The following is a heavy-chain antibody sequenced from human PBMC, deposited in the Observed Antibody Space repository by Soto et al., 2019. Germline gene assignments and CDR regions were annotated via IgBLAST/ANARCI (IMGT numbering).Heavy chain of an antibody. CDR1: GDSINNSHW. CDR2: TYHSGTT. V-gene: IGHV4-4*02. CDR3: AREVNSSPARGPNWFDP. Sequence: QVQLQESGPGLVQPSGTLSLTCAVSGDSINNSHWWSWVRQTPGKGLEWIGETYHSGTTNYNPSLKTRVTISIDKSNNQFSPKMNPVTAGDTAVYYCAREVNSSPARGPNWFDPWGQGTLVTVSS. D-gene: IGHD6-13*01. J-gene: IGHJ5*02.